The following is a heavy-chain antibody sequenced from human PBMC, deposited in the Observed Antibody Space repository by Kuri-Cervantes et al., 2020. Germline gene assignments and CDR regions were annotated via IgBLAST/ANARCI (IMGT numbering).Heavy chain of an antibody. Sequence: GESLKISCAASGFTFSSYAMSWVRQAPGKGLEYVSAISSNGGSTYYADSVKGRFTISRDNSKNTLYLQMNSLRAEDTAVYSCAKGVAADYMDVWGKGTTVTVSS. D-gene: IGHD6-13*01. V-gene: IGHV3-64*02. CDR2: ISSNGGST. CDR3: AKGVAADYMDV. CDR1: GFTFSSYA. J-gene: IGHJ6*03.